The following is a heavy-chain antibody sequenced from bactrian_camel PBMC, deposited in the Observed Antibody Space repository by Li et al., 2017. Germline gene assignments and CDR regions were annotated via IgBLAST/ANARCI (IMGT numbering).Heavy chain of an antibody. CDR1: GYTYSSYC. CDR3: AARNEWFCRIFTNQFDY. Sequence: HVQLVESGGGSVQAGGSLRLSCAASGYTYSSYCMGWFRQTPEKEREGVAAQRDAATYYADSVKGRFTISQDFLENVVYLQMNNLKPDDTAMYYCAARNEWFCRIFTNQFDYWGQGTQVTVS. CDR2: QRDAAT. V-gene: IGHV3-3*01. J-gene: IGHJ4*01.